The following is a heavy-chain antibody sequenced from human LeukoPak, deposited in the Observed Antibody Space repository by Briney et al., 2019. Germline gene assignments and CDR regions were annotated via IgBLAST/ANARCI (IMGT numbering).Heavy chain of an antibody. CDR1: GFTVSRNY. J-gene: IGHJ4*02. Sequence: GGSLRLSCAASGFTVSRNYMSGVRQAPGKGVEWVSVIYSGCSTYYAHSVQGRFTISRDNSKNTLYLQMNSLRAEDTAVYYCARGSSSGWSDFDYWGQGTLVTVSS. CDR3: ARGSSSGWSDFDY. D-gene: IGHD6-19*01. V-gene: IGHV3-53*01. CDR2: IYSGCST.